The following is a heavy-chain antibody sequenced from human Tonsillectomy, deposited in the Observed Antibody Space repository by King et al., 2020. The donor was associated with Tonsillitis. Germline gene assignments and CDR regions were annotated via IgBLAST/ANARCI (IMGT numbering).Heavy chain of an antibody. CDR1: GFPFTTYS. V-gene: IGHV3-48*01. J-gene: IGHJ4*02. CDR2: INSNSDTI. Sequence: EQLVQSGGGLVQPGGSLRLSCAASGFPFTTYSMNWVRQAPGKGLEWGSYINSNSDTIYYADSVKGRFTTFRDNAKNSLYLQMNSLRAEDTAVYYCATPFDYWGQGTLVTVSS. CDR3: ATPFDY.